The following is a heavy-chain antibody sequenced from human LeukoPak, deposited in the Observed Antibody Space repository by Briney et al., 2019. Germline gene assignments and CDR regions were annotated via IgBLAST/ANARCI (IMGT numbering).Heavy chain of an antibody. V-gene: IGHV1-18*01. Sequence: ASVKVSCKASGYTFTSYGISWVRQAPGQGLEWMGWISAYNGNTNYAQKLQGRVTMTTDTSTSTAYMELRSLRSDDTAVYYCARDIVVVPAEAPYYYYMDVRGKGTTVTVSS. CDR1: GYTFTSYG. J-gene: IGHJ6*03. CDR2: ISAYNGNT. CDR3: ARDIVVVPAEAPYYYYMDV. D-gene: IGHD2-2*01.